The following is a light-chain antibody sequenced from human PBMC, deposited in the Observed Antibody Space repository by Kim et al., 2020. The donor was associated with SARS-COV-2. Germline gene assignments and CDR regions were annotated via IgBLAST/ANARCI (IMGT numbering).Light chain of an antibody. Sequence: EIVLTQSPATLSLSPGERATLSCRASQSVSSYLAWYQQKPGQAPRLLIYDASNRATGIPARFSGSGSGTDFTLTISSLAPEDFAVYYWQQRSNWPPWTFGQGTKVDIK. V-gene: IGKV3-11*01. CDR1: QSVSSY. CDR3: QQRSNWPPWT. J-gene: IGKJ1*01. CDR2: DAS.